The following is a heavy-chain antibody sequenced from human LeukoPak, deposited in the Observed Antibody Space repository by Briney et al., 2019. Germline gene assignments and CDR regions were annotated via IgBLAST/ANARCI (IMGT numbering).Heavy chain of an antibody. V-gene: IGHV3-23*01. CDR3: AKRTMSAFDS. Sequence: GGSLRLSCTASGFTFRTYAMNWVRQAPGKGLEWLSGISGSGNGTYYADSVKGRFIISRDNSKNMVFLQMSSLTVEDAATYYCAKRTMSAFDSWGQGTQLIVSP. CDR1: GFTFRTYA. D-gene: IGHD5-24*01. CDR2: ISGSGNGT. J-gene: IGHJ4*02.